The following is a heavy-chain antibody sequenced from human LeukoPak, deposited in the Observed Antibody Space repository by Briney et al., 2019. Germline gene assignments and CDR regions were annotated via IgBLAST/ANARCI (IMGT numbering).Heavy chain of an antibody. CDR2: IKQDGSEK. J-gene: IGHJ4*02. D-gene: IGHD6-13*01. CDR1: GFTFRSYW. Sequence: GGSLRLSCAASGFTFRSYWMSWVRQAPGKGLEWVANIKQDGSEKSYVDSVKGRFTISRDNAKNSLYLQMNSLRAEDTAVYYCARGGAAAARKRGVDYWGQGTLVTVSS. V-gene: IGHV3-7*01. CDR3: ARGGAAAARKRGVDY.